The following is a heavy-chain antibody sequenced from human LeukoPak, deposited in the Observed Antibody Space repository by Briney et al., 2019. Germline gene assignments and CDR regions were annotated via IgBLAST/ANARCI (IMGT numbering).Heavy chain of an antibody. CDR2: IYNSGST. CDR3: ARENSNSWYLDY. J-gene: IGHJ4*02. V-gene: IGHV4-59*01. CDR1: GGSISTYY. Sequence: PSETLSLTSTVSGGSISTYYWSWIRQPPGKGLEWIGYIYNSGSTNYNPSLKSRVTISVDTSKNQFSLKLSSVTAADTAVYYCARENSNSWYLDYWGQGTLVTVSS. D-gene: IGHD6-13*01.